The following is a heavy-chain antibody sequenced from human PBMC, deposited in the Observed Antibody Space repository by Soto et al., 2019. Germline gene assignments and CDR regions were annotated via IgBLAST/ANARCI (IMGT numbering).Heavy chain of an antibody. CDR1: GGSFSGYY. CDR2: INHRGST. Sequence: SETLSLTCAVYGGSFSGYYWSWIRQPPGKGLEWIGEINHRGSTNYNPSLKSRVTISVDTSKNQFSLKLSSVTAADTAVYYCARGAWFGEENWFDPWGQGTLVTVPS. V-gene: IGHV4-34*01. J-gene: IGHJ5*02. D-gene: IGHD3-10*01. CDR3: ARGAWFGEENWFDP.